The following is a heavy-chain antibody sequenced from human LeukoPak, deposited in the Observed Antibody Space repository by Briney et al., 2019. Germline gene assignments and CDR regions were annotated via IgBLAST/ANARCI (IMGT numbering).Heavy chain of an antibody. Sequence: GGSLRLSCAASGFTFSSYWMSWVRQAPRKGLEWVANIKQDGSEKYYVDSVKGRFTISRDNAKNSLYLQMNSLRAEDTAVYYCATGRGRLVAATLFDYWGQGTLVTVSS. CDR3: ATGRGRLVAATLFDY. V-gene: IGHV3-7*01. CDR1: GFTFSSYW. D-gene: IGHD2-15*01. J-gene: IGHJ4*02. CDR2: IKQDGSEK.